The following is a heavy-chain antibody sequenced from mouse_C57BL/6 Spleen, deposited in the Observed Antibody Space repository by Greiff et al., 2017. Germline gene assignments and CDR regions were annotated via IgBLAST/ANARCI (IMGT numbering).Heavy chain of an antibody. CDR3: ARGGFYYALDY. CDR1: GYTFTSYW. CDR2: IYPGSGST. J-gene: IGHJ4*01. V-gene: IGHV1-55*01. Sequence: VKLQQPGAEFVKPGASVKMSCKASGYTFTSYWITWVKQRPGQGLEWIGDIYPGSGSTNYNEKLKSKATLTVDTSSSTAYMQLSSLTSEDSAVYYCARGGFYYALDYWGQGTSVTVSS.